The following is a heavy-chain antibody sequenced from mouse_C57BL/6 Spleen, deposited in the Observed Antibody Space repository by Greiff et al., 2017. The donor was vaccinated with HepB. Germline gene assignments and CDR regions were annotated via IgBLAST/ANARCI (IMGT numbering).Heavy chain of an antibody. V-gene: IGHV1-4*01. J-gene: IGHJ1*03. CDR1: GYTFTSYT. CDR2: INPSSGYT. Sequence: QVQLQQSGAELARPGASVKMSCKASGYTFTSYTMHWVKQRPGQGLEWIGYINPSSGYTKYNQKFKDKATLTADKSSSTAYMQLSSLTSEDSAVYYCARITTVEWYFDVWGTGTTVTVSS. CDR3: ARITTVEWYFDV. D-gene: IGHD1-1*01.